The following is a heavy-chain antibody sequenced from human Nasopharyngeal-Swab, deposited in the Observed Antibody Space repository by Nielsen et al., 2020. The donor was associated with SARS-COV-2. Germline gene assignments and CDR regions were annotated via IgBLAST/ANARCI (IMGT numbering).Heavy chain of an antibody. Sequence: GGSLRLSCAASGFTFSSYNMNWVRQAPAKGLEWISYISVGSGTIHYADSVKGRFTISRDNGKNSLYLQMNSLRDDDSAVYYCARDRFSYIGSHYGMDVWGQGTTVTVSS. CDR2: ISVGSGTI. J-gene: IGHJ6*02. CDR3: ARDRFSYIGSHYGMDV. D-gene: IGHD2-15*01. V-gene: IGHV3-48*02. CDR1: GFTFSSYN.